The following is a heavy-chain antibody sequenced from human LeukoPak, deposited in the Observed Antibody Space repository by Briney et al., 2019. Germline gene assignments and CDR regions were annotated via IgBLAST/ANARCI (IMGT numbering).Heavy chain of an antibody. CDR1: GFTFTGHS. J-gene: IGHJ3*02. Sequence: GGSLRLSCVASGFTFTGHSMHWVRQAPGKGLEWVANIKQDGSEKYYVDSVKGRFTISRDNAKNSLYLQMNSLRAEDTAVYYCASSLQVDAFDIWGQGTMVTVSS. CDR2: IKQDGSEK. V-gene: IGHV3-7*01. CDR3: ASSLQVDAFDI.